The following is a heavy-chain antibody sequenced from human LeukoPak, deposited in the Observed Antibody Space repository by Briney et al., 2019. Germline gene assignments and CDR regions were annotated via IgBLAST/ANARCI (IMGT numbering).Heavy chain of an antibody. Sequence: GGSLRLSCAASGFTVSSNYMSWVRQAPGKGLEWVGFIRSKAYGGTTEYAASVKGRFTISRDDSKSIAYLQMNSLKTEDTAVYYCTRVGRTVTHDAFDIWGQGTMVTVSS. CDR1: GFTVSSNY. CDR2: IRSKAYGGTT. CDR3: TRVGRTVTHDAFDI. V-gene: IGHV3-49*04. J-gene: IGHJ3*02. D-gene: IGHD4-17*01.